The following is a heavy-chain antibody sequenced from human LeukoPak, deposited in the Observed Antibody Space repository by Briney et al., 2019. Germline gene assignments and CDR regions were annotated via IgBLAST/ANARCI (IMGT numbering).Heavy chain of an antibody. CDR2: TYYRSKWYN. CDR1: GDSVSSNSAA. CDR3: ARHERAVAGINYYYYMDV. Sequence: KASQTLSLTCAISGDSVSSNSAAWNWIRQSPSRGLEWLGRTYYRSKWYNEYAVSVKSRIIINPDTSKNQFSLKLSSVTAADTAVYYCARHERAVAGINYYYYMDVWGKGTTVTISS. D-gene: IGHD6-19*01. V-gene: IGHV6-1*01. J-gene: IGHJ6*03.